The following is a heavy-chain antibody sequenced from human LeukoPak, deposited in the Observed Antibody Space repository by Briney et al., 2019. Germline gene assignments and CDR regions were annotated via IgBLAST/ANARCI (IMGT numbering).Heavy chain of an antibody. Sequence: ASVKVSWKASGYTFTSYDINWVRQATGQGLEWMGWMNPNSGDTGYAQKFQGRVTMTRNTSISTAYMELSSLRSEDTAVYYCARDRDSDSNWFDPWGQGTLVTVSS. V-gene: IGHV1-8*01. J-gene: IGHJ5*02. D-gene: IGHD3/OR15-3a*01. CDR1: GYTFTSYD. CDR2: MNPNSGDT. CDR3: ARDRDSDSNWFDP.